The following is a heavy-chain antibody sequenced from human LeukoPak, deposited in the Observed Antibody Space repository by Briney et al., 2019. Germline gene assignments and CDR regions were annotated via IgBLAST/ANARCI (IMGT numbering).Heavy chain of an antibody. Sequence: GGSLRLSCAASGFTFSSYGMHWVRQAPGKGLEWVAVIWYDGSNKYYADSVKGRFTISRDNSKNTLYLQMNSLRAEDTAVYYCARERLEVRGVLDYWGQGTLVAVSS. V-gene: IGHV3-33*01. CDR3: ARERLEVRGVLDY. CDR1: GFTFSSYG. D-gene: IGHD3-10*01. CDR2: IWYDGSNK. J-gene: IGHJ4*02.